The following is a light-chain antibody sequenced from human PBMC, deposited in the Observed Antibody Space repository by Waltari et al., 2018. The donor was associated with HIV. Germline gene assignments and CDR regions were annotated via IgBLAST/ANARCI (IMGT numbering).Light chain of an antibody. CDR3: SSYTSTITPVV. CDR1: SSDVGAYKY. V-gene: IGLV2-14*01. CDR2: EVS. Sequence: QSALTQPASVSGSPGQSITISCTGTSSDVGAYKYVSWYQQHPGEAPKLMIYEVSKRPSGVSYRFSGSKSDNTASLTISGLQAEDEADYYCSSYTSTITPVVFGGGTKLTVL. J-gene: IGLJ2*01.